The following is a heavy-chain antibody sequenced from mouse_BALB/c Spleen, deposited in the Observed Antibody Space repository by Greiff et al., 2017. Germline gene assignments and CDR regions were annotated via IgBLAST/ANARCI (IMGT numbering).Heavy chain of an antibody. CDR1: GFSLTSYG. J-gene: IGHJ4*01. D-gene: IGHD2-10*02. Sequence: QVQLKESGPGLVAPSQSLSITCTVSGFSLTSYGVHWVRQPPGKGLEWLGVIWAGGSTNYNSALMSRLSISKDNSKSQVFLKMNSLQTDDTAMYYCARVYGNYENYAMDYWGQGTSVTVSS. V-gene: IGHV2-9*02. CDR2: IWAGGST. CDR3: ARVYGNYENYAMDY.